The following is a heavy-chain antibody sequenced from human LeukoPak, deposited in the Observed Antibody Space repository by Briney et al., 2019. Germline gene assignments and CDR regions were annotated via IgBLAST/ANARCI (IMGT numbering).Heavy chain of an antibody. Sequence: GGSLRLSCAAFGFTFSSFNMDWVRQAPGKGLEWVSSISSRSRYIYYADSVKGRFIISRDNAKNSLYLQMNSLRAEDTAVYYCAGDSTYYYYMHVWGKGTTVTVSS. CDR3: AGDSTYYYYMHV. CDR2: ISSRSRYI. D-gene: IGHD2-2*01. CDR1: GFTFSSFN. J-gene: IGHJ6*03. V-gene: IGHV3-21*01.